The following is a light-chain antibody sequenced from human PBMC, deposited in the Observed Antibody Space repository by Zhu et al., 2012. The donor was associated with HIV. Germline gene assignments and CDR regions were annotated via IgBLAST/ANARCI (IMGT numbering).Light chain of an antibody. CDR3: QQCDTSPMT. Sequence: EIVLTQSPGTLSLSPGERATLSCRASQSIGSRFLAWYQQKPGQALRLLIYGPFNRATGVPDRFSGSGSGTDFTLTITRLEPEDFAVYFCQQCDTSPMTFGQGTKVEMK. CDR1: QSIGSRF. J-gene: IGKJ1*01. V-gene: IGKV3-20*01. CDR2: GPF.